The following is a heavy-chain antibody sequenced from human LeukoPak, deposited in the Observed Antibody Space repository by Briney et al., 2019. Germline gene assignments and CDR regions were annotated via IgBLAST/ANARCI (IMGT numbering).Heavy chain of an antibody. CDR3: ARDLIGDAYYFDY. V-gene: IGHV4-30-2*01. CDR1: GGSISSGGYY. D-gene: IGHD3-10*01. Sequence: PSETLSLTCTVSGGSISSGGYYWSWIRQPPGKGLEWIGYIYHSGSTYYNPSLKGRVTISVDRSKNQFSLKLSSVTAADTAVYYCARDLIGDAYYFDYWGQGTLVTVSS. CDR2: IYHSGST. J-gene: IGHJ4*02.